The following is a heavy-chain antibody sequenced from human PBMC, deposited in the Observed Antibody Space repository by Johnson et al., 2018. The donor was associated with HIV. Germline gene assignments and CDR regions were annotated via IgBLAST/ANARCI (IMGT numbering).Heavy chain of an antibody. J-gene: IGHJ3*02. V-gene: IGHV3-30*03. CDR3: ARVKGYGIPNAFDI. CDR2: ISYDGSNK. D-gene: IGHD5-18*01. Sequence: QVQLVESGGGVVQPGRSLRLSCAVSGFTFSSYGMHWVRQAPGKGLEWVSVISYDGSNKYYADSVKGRFTISRDNSKNTLYLQMNSLRAEDTALYYCARVKGYGIPNAFDIWGQGTMVTVSS. CDR1: GFTFSSYG.